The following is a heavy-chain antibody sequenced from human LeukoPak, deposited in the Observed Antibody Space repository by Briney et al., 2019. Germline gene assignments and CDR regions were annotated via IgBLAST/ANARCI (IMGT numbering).Heavy chain of an antibody. CDR3: AKQGPGYCGSTRCYGVGH. D-gene: IGHD2-2*01. CDR2: INTNTGNP. Sequence: ASVKVSCKASGYTFTSYAMNWVRQAPGQGLEWMGWINTNTGNPTYAQGFTGRFVFSLDTSVSTAYLQISSLKAEDAAVYYCAKQGPGYCGSTRCYGVGHWGQGTLVTVSS. V-gene: IGHV7-4-1*02. CDR1: GYTFTSYA. J-gene: IGHJ4*02.